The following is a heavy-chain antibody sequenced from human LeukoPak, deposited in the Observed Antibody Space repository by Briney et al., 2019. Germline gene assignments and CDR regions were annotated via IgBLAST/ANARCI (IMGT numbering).Heavy chain of an antibody. CDR3: AKQVGTGLSPDY. CDR2: ISYDGSNK. V-gene: IGHV3-30*18. Sequence: GGSLRLSCAVSGFSFSSYGMHWVRQAPGKGLEWVAVISYDGSNKYYADSVKGRFTISRDNSKNTLYLQMNSLRAEDTAVYYCAKQVGTGLSPDYWGQGTLVTVSS. CDR1: GFSFSSYG. J-gene: IGHJ4*02. D-gene: IGHD3-10*01.